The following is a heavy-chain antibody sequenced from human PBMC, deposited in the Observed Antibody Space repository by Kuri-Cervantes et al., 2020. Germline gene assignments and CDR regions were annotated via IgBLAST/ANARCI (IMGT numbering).Heavy chain of an antibody. V-gene: IGHV3-33*08. J-gene: IGHJ6*02. CDR1: GFTFSSYG. D-gene: IGHD6-13*01. CDR3: ARHCSRWGMDV. Sequence: GGSLRLSCAASGFTFSSYGMHWVRQAPGKGLEWVAVIWYDGSNKYYADSVKGRFTISRDNSKNTLYLQMNSLRAEDTAVYYCARHCSRWGMDVWGQGTTVTVSS. CDR2: IWYDGSNK.